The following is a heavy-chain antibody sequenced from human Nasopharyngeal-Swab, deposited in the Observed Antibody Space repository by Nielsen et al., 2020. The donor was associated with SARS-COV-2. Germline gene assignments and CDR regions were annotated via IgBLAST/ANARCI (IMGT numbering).Heavy chain of an antibody. J-gene: IGHJ4*02. CDR2: ISYDGSNK. CDR3: ARESRDVEMASYYFDY. CDR1: GFTFSSYA. D-gene: IGHD5-24*01. Sequence: GEFLKISCAASGFTFSSYAMHWVRQAPGKGLEWVAVISYDGSNKYYADSVKGRFTISRDNSKNTLYLQMNSLRAEDTAVYYCARESRDVEMASYYFDYWGQGTLVTVSS. V-gene: IGHV3-30-3*01.